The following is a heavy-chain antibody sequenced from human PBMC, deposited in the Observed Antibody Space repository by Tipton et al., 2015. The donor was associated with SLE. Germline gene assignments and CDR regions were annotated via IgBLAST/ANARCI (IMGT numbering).Heavy chain of an antibody. CDR3: TRVMTGSRSDF. CDR2: MRHSGIT. J-gene: IGHJ4*02. Sequence: TLSLTCAVSGGSISSGGYSWSWIRQAPGRGLEWVGCMRHSGITNYNPSLKSRVTMSVDTSKNQLSLNLNSVTAADTAFYYCTRVMTGSRSDFWGRGTLVTVSP. V-gene: IGHV4-61*08. D-gene: IGHD1-26*01. CDR1: GGSISSGGYS.